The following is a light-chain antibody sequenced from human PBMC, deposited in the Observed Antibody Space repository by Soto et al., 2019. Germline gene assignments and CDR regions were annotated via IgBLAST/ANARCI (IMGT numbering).Light chain of an antibody. CDR1: QNINSW. J-gene: IGKJ1*01. CDR2: DAS. V-gene: IGKV1-5*01. Sequence: DIQRTQSPSTLSASLGYRVTITCLASQNINSWLAWYQQKPGKAPNLLSYDASTLESGVPSRFSGSGSGTEFTLTSSSLQPEDFATYYCQQFHSFSRTFGQGTKVDIK. CDR3: QQFHSFSRT.